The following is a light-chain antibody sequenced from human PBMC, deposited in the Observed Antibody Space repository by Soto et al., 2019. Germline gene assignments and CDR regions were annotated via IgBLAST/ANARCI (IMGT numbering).Light chain of an antibody. CDR3: QQNDSSPSWT. CDR1: QSVSSKY. V-gene: IGKV3-20*01. CDR2: GTS. J-gene: IGKJ1*01. Sequence: EIVLTQSPGTLSLSPGERSTLSWRASQSVSSKYLAWYQQKPGQAPRLLIYGTSSRATGISDRFRGSGSGTDFTLTISRLEPEDFAVYYCQQNDSSPSWTFGQGTKVDIK.